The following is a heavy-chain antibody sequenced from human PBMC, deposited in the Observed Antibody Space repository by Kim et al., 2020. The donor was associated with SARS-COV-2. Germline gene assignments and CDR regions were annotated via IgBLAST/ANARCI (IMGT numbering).Heavy chain of an antibody. Sequence: VKCRFPISRDNSKNTLYLQMNSLRAEDTAVYYCAKDFGPTTVKSSYYGMDVWGQGTTVTVSS. J-gene: IGHJ6*02. CDR3: AKDFGPTTVKSSYYGMDV. D-gene: IGHD4-17*01. V-gene: IGHV3-30*02.